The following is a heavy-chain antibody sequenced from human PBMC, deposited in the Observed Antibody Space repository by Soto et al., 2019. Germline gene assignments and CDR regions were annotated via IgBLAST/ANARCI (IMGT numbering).Heavy chain of an antibody. CDR3: ALQALVNNVLLWFGEFFP. V-gene: IGHV1-69*02. J-gene: IGHJ6*02. Sequence: SVKVSCKASGGTFSSYTISWVRQAPGQGLEWMGRIIPILGIANYAQKFQGRVTITADKSTSTAYMELSSLRSEDTAVYYCALQALVNNVLLWFGEFFPRAQRTTVTGSS. D-gene: IGHD3-10*01. CDR2: IIPILGIA. CDR1: GGTFSSYT.